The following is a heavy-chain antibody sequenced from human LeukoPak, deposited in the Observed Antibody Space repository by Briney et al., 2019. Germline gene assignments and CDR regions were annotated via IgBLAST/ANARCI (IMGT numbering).Heavy chain of an antibody. J-gene: IGHJ6*02. V-gene: IGHV1-69*13. CDR3: ARVMRFGVTYYYYYGMDV. D-gene: IGHD3-10*01. Sequence: SVKVSCKASGGTFSSYAISWVRQAPGQGLEWMGGIIPIFGTANYAQKFQGRVTITADESTSTAYMEPSSLRSEDTAVYYCARVMRFGVTYYYYYGMDVWGQGTTVTVSS. CDR1: GGTFSSYA. CDR2: IIPIFGTA.